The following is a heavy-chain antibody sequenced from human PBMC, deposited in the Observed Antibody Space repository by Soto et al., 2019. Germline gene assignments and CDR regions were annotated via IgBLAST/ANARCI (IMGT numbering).Heavy chain of an antibody. CDR1: GFTFSRHG. J-gene: IGHJ5*01. D-gene: IGHD2-2*01. CDR2: ISSSTSYV. CDR3: ARDPSEGRVGNWFES. Sequence: PGGSLRLSCAASGFTFSRHGMNWVRQAPGKGLEWVSSISSSTSYVYYADSVKGRFSVSRDNAKKILYLEMYALRTEDTAVYYCARDPSEGRVGNWFESWGQGTLVTVSS. V-gene: IGHV3-21*01.